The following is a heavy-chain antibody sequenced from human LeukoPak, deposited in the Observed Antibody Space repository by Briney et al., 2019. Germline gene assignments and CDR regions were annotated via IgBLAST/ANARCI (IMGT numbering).Heavy chain of an antibody. D-gene: IGHD3-9*01. J-gene: IGHJ6*02. CDR1: GFTFSSYE. CDR3: ARVVGGYFDWPYYYYYYYGMDV. CDR2: ISSSGSTI. V-gene: IGHV3-48*03. Sequence: PGGSLRLSCAASGFTFSSYEMNWVRLAPGKGLEWVSYISSSGSTIYYADSVKGRFTISRDNAKNSLYLQMNSLRAEDTAVYYCARVVGGYFDWPYYYYYYYGMDVWGQGTTVTVSS.